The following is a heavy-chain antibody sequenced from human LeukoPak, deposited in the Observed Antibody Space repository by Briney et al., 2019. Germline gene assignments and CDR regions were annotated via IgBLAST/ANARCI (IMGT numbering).Heavy chain of an antibody. D-gene: IGHD6-19*01. CDR1: GYTFTNFG. CDR2: ISTHKGDT. V-gene: IGHV1-18*01. Sequence: GASVKVSCKASGYTFTNFGISWVRQAPGQGLEWMGWISTHKGDTNYAQILQGRVTMTTDTSTSTAYMELGSLRSDDTAVYYCARAGGWARGDYKADAFDIRGQGTMVTVSS. J-gene: IGHJ3*02. CDR3: ARAGGWARGDYKADAFDI.